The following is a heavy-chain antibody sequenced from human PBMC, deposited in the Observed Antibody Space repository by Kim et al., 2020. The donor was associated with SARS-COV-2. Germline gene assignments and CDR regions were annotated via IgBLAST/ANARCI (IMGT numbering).Heavy chain of an antibody. CDR2: T. V-gene: IGHV1-2*02. D-gene: IGHD7-27*01. CDR3: ARENWGSGVDY. J-gene: IGHJ4*02. Sequence: TNYAQKFQGRVTMTRDTSISTAYMELSRLRSDDTAVYYCARENWGSGVDYWGQGTLVTVSS.